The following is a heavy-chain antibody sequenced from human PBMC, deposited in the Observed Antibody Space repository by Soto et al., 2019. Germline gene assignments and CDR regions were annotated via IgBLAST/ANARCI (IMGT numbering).Heavy chain of an antibody. V-gene: IGHV5-51*01. D-gene: IGHD3-22*01. Sequence: GESLKISCKGSGYSFTSYWIGWVRQMPGKGLEWMGIIYPGDSDTRYSPSFQGQVTISAGKSISTAYLQWSSLKASDTAMYYCARLTRTYYYDSSGYTEEYYFDYWGQGTLVTVSS. J-gene: IGHJ4*02. CDR2: IYPGDSDT. CDR1: GYSFTSYW. CDR3: ARLTRTYYYDSSGYTEEYYFDY.